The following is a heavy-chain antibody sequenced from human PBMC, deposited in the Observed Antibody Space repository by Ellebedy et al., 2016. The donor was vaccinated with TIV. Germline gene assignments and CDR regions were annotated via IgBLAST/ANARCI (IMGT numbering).Heavy chain of an antibody. Sequence: MPSETLSLTCAVYGGSFSGYYWSWIRQLPGKGLEWIGEINQSGSTNYNPSLKSRVTGSIDTSKNQFSLKLSSVTAADTAVYYCARDGTGYRAGNGMDVWGQGTTVTVAS. D-gene: IGHD5-12*01. V-gene: IGHV4-34*01. CDR2: INQSGST. J-gene: IGHJ6*02. CDR1: GGSFSGYY. CDR3: ARDGTGYRAGNGMDV.